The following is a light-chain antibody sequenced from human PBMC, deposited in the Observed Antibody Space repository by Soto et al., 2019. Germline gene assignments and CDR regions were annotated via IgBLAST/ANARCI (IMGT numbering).Light chain of an antibody. J-gene: IGKJ3*01. CDR2: DAS. Sequence: EIVLTQSPATLSLSPGERATLSCRASQSVSSYLAWYQQKPGQAPRLLIYDASNRATGIPARFSGSGSGTDFTLTISSLEPEDSAVYYCQQRSNWPLFGPGTKVDIK. V-gene: IGKV3-11*01. CDR1: QSVSSY. CDR3: QQRSNWPL.